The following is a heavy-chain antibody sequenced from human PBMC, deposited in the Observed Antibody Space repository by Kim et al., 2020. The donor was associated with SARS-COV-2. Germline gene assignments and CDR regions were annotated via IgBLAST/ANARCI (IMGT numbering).Heavy chain of an antibody. CDR3: ARGVRIPGYDILTGWSDY. CDR1: GYTFTSYD. J-gene: IGHJ4*02. CDR2: MNPNSGNT. D-gene: IGHD3-9*01. Sequence: ASVKVSCKASGYTFTSYDINWVRQATGQGLEWMGWMNPNSGNTGYAQKFQGRVTMTRNTSISTAYMELSSLRSEDTAVYYCARGVRIPGYDILTGWSDYWGQGTLVTVSS. V-gene: IGHV1-8*01.